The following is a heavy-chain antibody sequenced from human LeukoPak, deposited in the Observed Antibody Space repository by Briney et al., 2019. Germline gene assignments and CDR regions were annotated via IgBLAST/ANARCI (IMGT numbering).Heavy chain of an antibody. CDR1: GFTFSNYN. D-gene: IGHD6-13*01. Sequence: GGSLRLSCAASGFTFSNYNMNWVRQAPGKGLEWVSSISSSSSYIYYADSVKGRFTISRDNTKNSLYLQMYSLRAEDTAVYYCARGDSSSWYIDYWGQGTLVTVSS. V-gene: IGHV3-21*01. CDR2: ISSSSSYI. J-gene: IGHJ4*02. CDR3: ARGDSSSWYIDY.